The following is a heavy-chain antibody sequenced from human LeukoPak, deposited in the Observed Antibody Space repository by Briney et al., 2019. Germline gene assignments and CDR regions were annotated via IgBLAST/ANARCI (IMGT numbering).Heavy chain of an antibody. J-gene: IGHJ2*01. D-gene: IGHD4-17*01. V-gene: IGHV6-1*01. Sequence: SQTLSLTCAISGDSVSNNIATWNWVRQSPSRGLEWLGRTYYRSRWGNDYAISVKGRITINPDTSRNQFSLQLNSVTPEDTAVYYCVRDSPLTTVTTFPYWYFDLWGRGTLVTVSS. CDR2: TYYRSRWGN. CDR1: GDSVSNNIAT. CDR3: VRDSPLTTVTTFPYWYFDL.